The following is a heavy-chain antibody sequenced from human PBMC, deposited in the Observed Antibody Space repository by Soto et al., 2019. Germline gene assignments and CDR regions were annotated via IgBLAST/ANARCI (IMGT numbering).Heavy chain of an antibody. D-gene: IGHD6-19*01. CDR1: GFTFSSYS. V-gene: IGHV3-21*01. Sequence: GGSLRLSCAASGFTFSSYSMNWVRQAPGKGLEWVSSISSSSSYIYYADSVKGRFTISRDNAKNSLYLQMNSLRAEDTAAYYCARDLAVAGNFDYWGQGTLVTVSS. J-gene: IGHJ4*02. CDR3: ARDLAVAGNFDY. CDR2: ISSSSSYI.